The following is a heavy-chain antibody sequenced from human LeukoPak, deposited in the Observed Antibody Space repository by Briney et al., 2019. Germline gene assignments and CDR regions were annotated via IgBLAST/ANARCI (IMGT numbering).Heavy chain of an antibody. CDR3: SRGLDSRKLGY. V-gene: IGHV4-34*09. CDR2: IHPSGML. J-gene: IGHJ4*02. Sequence: LSLTRAVCLGSFSGYYWSWIPQTPRTRLEWIGSIHPSGMLYNNPSLESRVTMSRDTSKNQFSLNLNSVTAADTAVYFCSRGLDSRKLGYWGQGILVTVSS. D-gene: IGHD3-22*01. CDR1: LGSFSGYY.